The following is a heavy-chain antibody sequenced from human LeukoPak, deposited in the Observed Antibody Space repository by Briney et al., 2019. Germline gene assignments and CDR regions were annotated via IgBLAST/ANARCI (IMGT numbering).Heavy chain of an antibody. J-gene: IGHJ6*03. CDR1: GGSISSSIYY. CDR2: MYYSGST. D-gene: IGHD3-10*01. Sequence: SETLSLTCTVSGGSISSSIYYWGWIRQPPGKGLEWIGNMYYSGSTYYNPSLKSRVTISLDTSKDQFSLKLTSVTAADTAVYYCASVRRGFGESSKYYAYYYMGVWGKGTTVTISS. CDR3: ASVRRGFGESSKYYAYYYMGV. V-gene: IGHV4-39*01.